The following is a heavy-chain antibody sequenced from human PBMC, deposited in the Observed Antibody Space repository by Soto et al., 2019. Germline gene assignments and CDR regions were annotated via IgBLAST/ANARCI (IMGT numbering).Heavy chain of an antibody. CDR1: GGSISSYY. CDR3: ARGTPSPLIVRSSRGPWFDP. J-gene: IGHJ5*02. Sequence: SEPLSLTCTVSGGSISSYYWSWIRQPPWKGLEWIWYMYYGGRTNYNPSLKSRVTISVDTSKMQVSLKLSSVTAADTAVYFCARGTPSPLIVRSSRGPWFDPWGQGTLVTVSS. D-gene: IGHD2-15*01. V-gene: IGHV4-59*08. CDR2: MYYGGRT.